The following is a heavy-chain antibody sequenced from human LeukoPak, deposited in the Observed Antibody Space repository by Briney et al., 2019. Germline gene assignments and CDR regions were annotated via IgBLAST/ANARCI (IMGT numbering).Heavy chain of an antibody. CDR2: ISAYNGNT. D-gene: IGHD6-13*01. J-gene: IGHJ4*02. CDR3: ARWAAAGPTLADFDY. CDR1: GGTFSSYA. V-gene: IGHV1-18*01. Sequence: GASVKVSCKASGGTFSSYAISWVRQAPGQGLEWMGWISAYNGNTNYAQKLQGRVTMTTDTSTSTAYMELRSLRSDDTAVYYCARWAAAGPTLADFDYWGQGTLVTVSS.